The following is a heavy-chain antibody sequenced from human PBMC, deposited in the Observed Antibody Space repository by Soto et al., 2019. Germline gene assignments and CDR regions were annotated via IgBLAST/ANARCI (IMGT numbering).Heavy chain of an antibody. D-gene: IGHD2-8*02. V-gene: IGHV4-4*07. Sequence: SETLSLTCSVSGASIAGSSYWSWIRQPAGKGLEWIGRFSLSGTTNYSPSLRSRVTMSADVSKNQFSLGLTSVTAADTALYYCARGMTPPGAPAWYYFDSWGQGTQVTVSS. CDR1: GASIAGSSY. CDR3: ARGMTPPGAPAWYYFDS. J-gene: IGHJ4*02. CDR2: FSLSGTT.